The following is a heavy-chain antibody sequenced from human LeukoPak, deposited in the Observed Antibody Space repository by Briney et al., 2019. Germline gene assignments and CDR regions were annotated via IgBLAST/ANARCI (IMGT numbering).Heavy chain of an antibody. J-gene: IGHJ4*02. D-gene: IGHD2/OR15-2a*01. CDR2: IYPGDSDT. Sequence: GASLKISCKGSGYSFTSYWIGWGRQMPGKGLEWMGIIYPGDSDTRYSPSFQGLVTISADKSISTAYLQWSSLKASDTAMYYCARHEGPSVFSSLDYWGQGTLVTVSS. CDR1: GYSFTSYW. CDR3: ARHEGPSVFSSLDY. V-gene: IGHV5-51*01.